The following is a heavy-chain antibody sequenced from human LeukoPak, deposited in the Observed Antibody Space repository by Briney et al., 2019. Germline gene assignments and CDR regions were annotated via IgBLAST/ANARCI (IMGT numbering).Heavy chain of an antibody. D-gene: IGHD1-26*01. CDR3: AREGGEWELLGYFDY. Sequence: SETLSLTCTVSGGSISSHYWSWIRQPPGKGLEWIGYIYYSGSTNYNPSLKSRVTISVDTSRNQFSLKLGSVTAADTAVYYCAREGGEWELLGYFDYWGQGTLVTVSS. CDR1: GGSISSHY. CDR2: IYYSGST. J-gene: IGHJ4*02. V-gene: IGHV4-59*11.